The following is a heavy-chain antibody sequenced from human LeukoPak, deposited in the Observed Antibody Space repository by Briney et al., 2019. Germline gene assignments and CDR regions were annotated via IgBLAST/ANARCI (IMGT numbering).Heavy chain of an antibody. CDR2: ISSSNNYI. CDR1: GFTFSNYN. Sequence: KPGGSLRLSCAASGFTFSNYNMNWVRQAPGKGLEWVSSISSSNNYIYYADSVKGRFTISRDNAKNSLYLQMNSLRAEDTAVYYCARRSPNYYFDYWGQGTPVIVSS. CDR3: ARRSPNYYFDY. V-gene: IGHV3-21*06. J-gene: IGHJ4*02.